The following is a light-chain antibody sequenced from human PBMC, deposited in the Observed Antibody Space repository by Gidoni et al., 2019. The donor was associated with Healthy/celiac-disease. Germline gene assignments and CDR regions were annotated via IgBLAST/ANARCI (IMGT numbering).Light chain of an antibody. V-gene: IGKV1-5*03. CDR3: QQYNSYSHT. J-gene: IGKJ1*01. Sequence: DIQMTQSPSTLSASVGDRVTITCRASQSISSWLAWYQQKPGKAPKLLIDKASSLESGVPSRFSGSGSGTEFTLTISSLQPDDFATYYCQQYNSYSHTFGQGTKVEIK. CDR2: KAS. CDR1: QSISSW.